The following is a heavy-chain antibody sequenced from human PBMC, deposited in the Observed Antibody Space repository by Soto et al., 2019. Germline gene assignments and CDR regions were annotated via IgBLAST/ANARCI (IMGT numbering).Heavy chain of an antibody. Sequence: ASVKVSCKASGYTFTSYAMHWVRQAPGQRLEWMGWINAGNGNTKYSQKFQGRVTITRDTSASTAYMELSSLRSDDTAVYYCARDSGIRGFFDYWGQGTLVTVSS. D-gene: IGHD3-10*01. V-gene: IGHV1-3*01. CDR3: ARDSGIRGFFDY. CDR1: GYTFTSYA. CDR2: INAGNGNT. J-gene: IGHJ4*02.